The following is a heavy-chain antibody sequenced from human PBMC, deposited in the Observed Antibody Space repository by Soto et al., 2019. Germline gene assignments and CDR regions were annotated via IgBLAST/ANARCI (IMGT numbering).Heavy chain of an antibody. J-gene: IGHJ4*01. Sequence: PSETLSLTCTVSGASMENHYGSWIRQPPWKGLEYIGYMFYTGIADYNAYFTSRVNMSVEKYKNQFSLKLRSVSAADTAIYYCARSGHYF. CDR1: GASMENHY. CDR3: ARSGHYF. V-gene: IGHV4-59*11. D-gene: IGHD3-10*01. CDR2: MFYTGIA.